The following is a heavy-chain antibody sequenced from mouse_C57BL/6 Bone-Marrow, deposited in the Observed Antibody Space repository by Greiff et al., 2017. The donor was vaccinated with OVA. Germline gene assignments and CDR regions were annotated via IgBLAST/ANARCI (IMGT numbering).Heavy chain of an antibody. J-gene: IGHJ2*01. CDR1: GYTFTSYG. CDR2: IYPRSGNT. D-gene: IGHD2-2*01. V-gene: IGHV1-81*01. Sequence: QVQLKQSGAELARPGASVKLSCKASGYTFTSYGISWVKQRTGQGLEWIGEIYPRSGNTYYNEKFKGKATLTADKSSSTAYMELRSLTSEDSVVYVCARKSNDGNDLLDYWGQGTTLTVSS. CDR3: ARKSNDGNDLLDY.